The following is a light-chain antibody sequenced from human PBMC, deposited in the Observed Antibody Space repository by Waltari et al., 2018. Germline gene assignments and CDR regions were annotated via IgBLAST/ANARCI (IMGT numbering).Light chain of an antibody. Sequence: DIQMTQSPSSLSPSLGDRVPITCRASQNIGHYLNWFQQRPGKAPKLLIFATSGLQSGGPPRFSGSGSGTDFTLTISSLQPEDSATYYCQQSYSAFRTFGGGTKVQIK. V-gene: IGKV1-39*01. CDR3: QQSYSAFRT. CDR1: QNIGHY. CDR2: ATS. J-gene: IGKJ4*01.